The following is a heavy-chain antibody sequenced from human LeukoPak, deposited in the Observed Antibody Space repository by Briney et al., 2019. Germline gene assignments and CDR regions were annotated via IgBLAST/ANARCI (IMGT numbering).Heavy chain of an antibody. CDR3: ARAWGLGYCSGGSCYTDPYYFDY. CDR2: IYSGGST. CDR1: GFTVSSNY. D-gene: IGHD2-15*01. V-gene: IGHV3-53*01. J-gene: IGHJ4*02. Sequence: GGSLRLSCAASGFTVSSNYMSWVRQAPGKGLEWVSVIYSGGSTYYADSVKGRFTISRDYSKNTLYLQMNSLRAEDTAVYYCARAWGLGYCSGGSCYTDPYYFDYWGQGTLVTVSS.